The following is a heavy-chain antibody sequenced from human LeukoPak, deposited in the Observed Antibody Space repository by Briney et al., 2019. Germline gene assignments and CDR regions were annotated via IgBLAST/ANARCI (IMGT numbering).Heavy chain of an antibody. D-gene: IGHD3-10*01. V-gene: IGHV3-74*01. Sequence: GGSLRLSCAASGFTFSSYWMHWVRQAPGKGLVWISRINSDGSSTSYADSVKGRFTISRDNAKNSLYLQMNSLRAEDTAVYYCARDELPLHYGSGSYCPFDYWGQGTLVTVSS. CDR3: ARDELPLHYGSGSYCPFDY. J-gene: IGHJ4*02. CDR2: INSDGSST. CDR1: GFTFSSYW.